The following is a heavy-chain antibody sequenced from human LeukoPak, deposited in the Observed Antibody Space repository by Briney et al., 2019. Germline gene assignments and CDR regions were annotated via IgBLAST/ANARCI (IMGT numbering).Heavy chain of an antibody. J-gene: IGHJ6*02. CDR1: GFTFSSYA. Sequence: GGSLRLSCAASGFTFSSYAMSWVRQAPGKGLVWVSRINSDGSSTSYADSVKGRFTISRDNAKNTLYLQMNSLRAEDTAVYYCAREGAVRGVITTYYYYYGMDVWGQGTTVTVSS. V-gene: IGHV3-74*01. D-gene: IGHD3-10*01. CDR2: INSDGSST. CDR3: AREGAVRGVITTYYYYYGMDV.